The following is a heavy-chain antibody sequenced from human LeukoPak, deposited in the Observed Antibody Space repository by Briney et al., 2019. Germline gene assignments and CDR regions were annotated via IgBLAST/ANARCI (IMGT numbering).Heavy chain of an antibody. CDR1: GFTFSSYG. V-gene: IGHV3-30*18. J-gene: IGHJ5*02. CDR3: AKHSRGYSRPFDP. Sequence: GRSLRLSCAASGFTFSSYGMHWVRQAPGKGLEWVAVISYDGSNKYYADSVKGRFTISRDNSKNTLYLQMNSLRAEDTAVYYCAKHSRGYSRPFDPWGQGTLVTVSS. D-gene: IGHD5-18*01. CDR2: ISYDGSNK.